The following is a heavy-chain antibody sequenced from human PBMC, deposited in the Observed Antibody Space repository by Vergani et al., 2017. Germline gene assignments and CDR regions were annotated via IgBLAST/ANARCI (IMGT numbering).Heavy chain of an antibody. CDR2: ISSSSSYI. CDR1: GFTFSSYS. J-gene: IGHJ4*02. V-gene: IGHV3-21*06. Sequence: EVQLVESGGGLVKPGGSLRLSCAASGFTFSSYSMNWVRQAPGKGLEWVSSISSSSSYIYYADSVKGRFTISRDNAKSTLYLHMSSLRAEDTAIYYCARDGEKVGYRRHNYLDFWGQGTLVTVSS. D-gene: IGHD6-25*01. CDR3: ARDGEKVGYRRHNYLDF.